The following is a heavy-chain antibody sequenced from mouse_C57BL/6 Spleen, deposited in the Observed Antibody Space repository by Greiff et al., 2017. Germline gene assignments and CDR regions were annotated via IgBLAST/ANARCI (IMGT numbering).Heavy chain of an antibody. J-gene: IGHJ4*01. D-gene: IGHD2-4*01. CDR1: GYTFTSYW. Sequence: QVQLQQSGAELVKPGASVKLSCKASGYTFTSYWMHWVKQRPGQGLEWIGMIHPNSGSTNYNEKFKSKATLTVDKSSSTAYMQLSSLTSEDSAVYYGARSDYDYDSNYYAMDYWGQGTSVTVSS. V-gene: IGHV1-64*01. CDR2: IHPNSGST. CDR3: ARSDYDYDSNYYAMDY.